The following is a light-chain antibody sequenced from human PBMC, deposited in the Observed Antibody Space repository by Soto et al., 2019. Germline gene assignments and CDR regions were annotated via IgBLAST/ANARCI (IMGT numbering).Light chain of an antibody. V-gene: IGKV1-12*02. CDR2: GAS. J-gene: IGKJ4*01. CDR3: QQANSFPST. Sequence: DIQLTQSPSSVSASIGDRVTITCRASQGISNWLAWYQQRPGKAPKLLIYGASTLQRGVPSRFSGSGSGIDFTLTISSLQSEDFATYFCQQANSFPSTFGGGTKVEIK. CDR1: QGISNW.